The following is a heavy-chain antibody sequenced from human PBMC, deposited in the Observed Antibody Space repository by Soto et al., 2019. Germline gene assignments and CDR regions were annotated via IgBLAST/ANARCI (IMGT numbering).Heavy chain of an antibody. CDR1: GDSISSYY. Sequence: SETLSLTCTVSGDSISSYYCSWIRQPPGKGLEWIGYIYYTGTTTYNPSIKSRVTISVDSSKNQFSLNLTSVSAADTAVYYCARLGGFYQSLDSWGQGTLVTVSS. J-gene: IGHJ5*01. CDR3: ARLGGFYQSLDS. V-gene: IGHV4-59*08. D-gene: IGHD3-22*01. CDR2: IYYTGTT.